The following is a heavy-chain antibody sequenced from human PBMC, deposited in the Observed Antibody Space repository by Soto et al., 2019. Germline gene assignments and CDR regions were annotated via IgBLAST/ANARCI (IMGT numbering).Heavy chain of an antibody. V-gene: IGHV3-23*01. D-gene: IGHD3-22*01. CDR3: AKSPGMYYYDSSGYYHYDY. CDR2: ISGSGVST. CDR1: GFTFSDYY. Sequence: GGSLRLSCAASGFTFSDYYRSWIRQAPGKGLEWVSAISGSGVSTYYADSVKGRFTISRDNSKNTLYLQMNSLRAEDTAVYYCAKSPGMYYYDSSGYYHYDYWGQGTLVTVSS. J-gene: IGHJ4*02.